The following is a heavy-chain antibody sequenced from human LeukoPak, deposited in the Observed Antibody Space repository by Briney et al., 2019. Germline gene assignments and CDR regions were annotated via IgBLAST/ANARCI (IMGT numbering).Heavy chain of an antibody. D-gene: IGHD1-14*01. CDR1: GFSFRSDW. V-gene: IGHV3-7*01. J-gene: IGHJ4*02. CDR3: ARDSIIPGGTGSSDC. Sequence: GGSLRLSCAASGFSFRSDWMSWVRQAPGKGLEWVGNIKQDGNEKYYVDSVKGRFTISRDNAKNSLYLQMNSLRAEDTAVYYCARDSIIPGGTGSSDCWGQGTLVTVSS. CDR2: IKQDGNEK.